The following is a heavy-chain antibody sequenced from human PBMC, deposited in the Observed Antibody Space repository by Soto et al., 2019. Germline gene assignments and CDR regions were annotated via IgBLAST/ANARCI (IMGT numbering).Heavy chain of an antibody. J-gene: IGHJ6*02. CDR2: IYTSGST. D-gene: IGHD3-22*01. V-gene: IGHV4-4*07. CDR3: ARVATNYDSSGYYYPYYYGMDV. CDR1: GGSISSYY. Sequence: QVQLQESGPGLVKPSETLSLTCTVSGGSISSYYWSWIRQPAGKGLEWIGRIYTSGSTNYNPSLKSRVTMSVDTSKNQFPLKLSSVTAADTAVYYCARVATNYDSSGYYYPYYYGMDVWGQGTTVTVSS.